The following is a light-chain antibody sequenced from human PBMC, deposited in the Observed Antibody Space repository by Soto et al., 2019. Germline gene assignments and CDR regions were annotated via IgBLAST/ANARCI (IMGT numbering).Light chain of an antibody. CDR3: QQYDNLLST. J-gene: IGKJ3*01. V-gene: IGKV1-33*01. CDR1: QDISNY. Sequence: DIQMTQSPSSLSASVGDRVTITCQASQDISNYLNWYQQKPGKAPKLLIYDASNLETGVPSRFSGSVSGTDFTFTISSLQPEDIATYYCQQYDNLLSTFGPGTKVDIK. CDR2: DAS.